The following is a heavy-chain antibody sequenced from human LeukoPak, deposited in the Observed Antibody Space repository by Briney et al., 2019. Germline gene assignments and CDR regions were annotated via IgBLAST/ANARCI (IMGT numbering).Heavy chain of an antibody. CDR2: LHRDGSV. V-gene: IGHV3-53*01. J-gene: IGHJ4*02. CDR1: GFTVSDNN. CDR3: VRVHGGGY. Sequence: GGSLRLSCAASGFTVSDNNMIWVRQAPGKGLEWVSTLHRDGSVRYADSVNGRFTISRDDSKNTLSLQMSSLRDEDTAVYYCVRVHGGGYWGQGTLVAVSS. D-gene: IGHD3-16*01.